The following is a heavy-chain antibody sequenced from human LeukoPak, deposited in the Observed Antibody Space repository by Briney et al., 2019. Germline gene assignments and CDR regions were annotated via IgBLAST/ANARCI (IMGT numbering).Heavy chain of an antibody. Sequence: ASVKVSCKASGCTFSSYAISWVRQAPGQGLEWMGGIIPIFGTANYAQKFQGRVTITTDESTSTAYMELSSLRSKDTAVYYCARDSDSSGWATFDYWGQGTLVTVSS. CDR2: IIPIFGTA. V-gene: IGHV1-69*05. J-gene: IGHJ4*02. CDR1: GCTFSSYA. D-gene: IGHD6-19*01. CDR3: ARDSDSSGWATFDY.